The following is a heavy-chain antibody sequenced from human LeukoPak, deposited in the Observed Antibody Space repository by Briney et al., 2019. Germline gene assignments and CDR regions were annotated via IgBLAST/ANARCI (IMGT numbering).Heavy chain of an antibody. J-gene: IGHJ4*02. D-gene: IGHD6-13*01. CDR2: ISSSSIYI. Sequence: GGSLRLSCAASGFTFSSYSMNWVRQAPGKGLEWVSSISSSSIYIYYADSVKGRFTISRDNAKNSLYLQMNSLRAEDTAVYYCARDLIAAADDYFDYWGQGTLVTVSS. V-gene: IGHV3-21*01. CDR1: GFTFSSYS. CDR3: ARDLIAAADDYFDY.